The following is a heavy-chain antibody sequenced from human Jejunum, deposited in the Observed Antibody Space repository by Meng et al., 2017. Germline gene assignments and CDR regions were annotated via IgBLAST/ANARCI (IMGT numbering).Heavy chain of an antibody. CDR1: GDTFTSYD. J-gene: IGHJ4*02. Sequence: ASVKVSCTASGDTFTSYDINWVRQPTRQGLEWMGWMNLNSGNTESVQKFPGRVTMTMNTSIGTAYLELSSLRREDAAVYYYARVRDNEFDHWGQGTLVTVSS. V-gene: IGHV1-8*01. CDR2: MNLNSGNT. CDR3: ARVRDNEFDH. D-gene: IGHD2-21*01.